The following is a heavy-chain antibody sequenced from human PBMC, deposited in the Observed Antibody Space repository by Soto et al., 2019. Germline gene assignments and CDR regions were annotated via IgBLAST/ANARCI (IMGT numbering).Heavy chain of an antibody. CDR1: GGSISSYY. CDR2: IYYSGST. D-gene: IGHD7-27*01. CDR3: ARLTGGDAFDI. Sequence: SATLSLTCTVAGGSISSYYCSWIRQPPGKGLEWIGYIYYSGSTNYNPSLKSRVTISVDTSKNQFSLKLSSVTAADTSVYYCARLTGGDAFDIWGQGTMVTVSS. J-gene: IGHJ3*02. V-gene: IGHV4-59*01.